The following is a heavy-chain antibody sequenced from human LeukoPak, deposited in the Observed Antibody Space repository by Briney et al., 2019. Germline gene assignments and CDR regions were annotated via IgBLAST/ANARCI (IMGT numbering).Heavy chain of an antibody. D-gene: IGHD6-13*01. Sequence: SETLSLTCTVSGGSISSYYWSWIRQPPGKGLEWIGYIYYSGSTNYNPSLKSRVTISVDTSKNQFSLKLSSVTAADTAVYYCARDSSSSWYLAYWGQGTLVTVSA. CDR1: GGSISSYY. V-gene: IGHV4-59*12. CDR3: ARDSSSSWYLAY. J-gene: IGHJ4*02. CDR2: IYYSGST.